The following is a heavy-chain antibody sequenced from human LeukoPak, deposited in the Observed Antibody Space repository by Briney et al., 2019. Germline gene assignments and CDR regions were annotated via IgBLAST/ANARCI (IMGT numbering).Heavy chain of an antibody. J-gene: IGHJ4*02. V-gene: IGHV3-23*01. CDR3: AKLPRGATVFDY. Sequence: GGSLRLSCAASGFTFSSYAMSWVRQAQGKGLEWVSAISGSGGSTYYADSVKGRFTISRDNSKNTLYLQMNSLRAEDTAVYYCAKLPRGATVFDYWGQGTLVTVSS. CDR1: GFTFSSYA. D-gene: IGHD4-17*01. CDR2: ISGSGGST.